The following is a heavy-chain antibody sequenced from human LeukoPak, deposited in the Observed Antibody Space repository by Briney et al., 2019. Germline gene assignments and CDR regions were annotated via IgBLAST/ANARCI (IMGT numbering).Heavy chain of an antibody. V-gene: IGHV4-4*02. CDR2: IYHSGST. CDR1: GGSISSSNW. D-gene: IGHD3-16*01. CDR3: ARTAVGEYNWFDP. J-gene: IGHJ5*02. Sequence: SETLSLTCAVSGGSISSSNWWSWVRQPPGKGLGWIGEIYHSGSTNYNPSLKSRVTISVDKSKNQFSLKLSSVTAADTAVYYCARTAVGEYNWFDPWGQGTLVTVSS.